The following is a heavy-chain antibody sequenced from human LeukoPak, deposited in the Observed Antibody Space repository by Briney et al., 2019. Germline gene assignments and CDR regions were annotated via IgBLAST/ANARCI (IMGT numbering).Heavy chain of an antibody. D-gene: IGHD3-10*01. V-gene: IGHV1-2*02. CDR3: ARDHITMVRGVISYYFDY. Sequence: ASVKVSCKASGYTFTGYYMHWVRQAPGQGLEWMGWINPNSGGTNYAQKFQGRVTMTRDTSISTAYMELSRLRSDDTAVYYCARDHITMVRGVISYYFDYWGQGTLVTVSS. J-gene: IGHJ4*02. CDR1: GYTFTGYY. CDR2: INPNSGGT.